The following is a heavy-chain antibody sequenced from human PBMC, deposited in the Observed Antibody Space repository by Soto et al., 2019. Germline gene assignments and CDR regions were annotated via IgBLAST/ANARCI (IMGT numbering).Heavy chain of an antibody. CDR1: GGSISSGDYY. CDR3: AREGPMGVGLDY. V-gene: IGHV4-61*08. J-gene: IGHJ4*02. CDR2: IYYSGST. D-gene: IGHD3-16*01. Sequence: PSETLSLTCTVSGGSISSGDYYWSWIRQPPGKGLEWIGYIYYSGSTNYNPSLKSRVTISVDTSKNQFSLKLSSVTAADTAVYYCAREGPMGVGLDYWGQGTLVSVSS.